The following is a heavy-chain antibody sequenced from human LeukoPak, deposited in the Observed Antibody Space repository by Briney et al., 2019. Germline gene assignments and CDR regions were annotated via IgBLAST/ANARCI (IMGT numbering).Heavy chain of an antibody. CDR2: IYDSGNT. CDR1: VGSISIHY. D-gene: IGHD3-3*01. Sequence: SETLSLTCILSVGSISIHYWSWVRQPPGQGLEWLAYIYDSGNTNYNPSLKSRLSISMDTSKNQFSLNLTSVTAADTAVYYCAREVLQGSSQGMDVWGKGTTVIVSS. J-gene: IGHJ6*04. CDR3: AREVLQGSSQGMDV. V-gene: IGHV4-59*11.